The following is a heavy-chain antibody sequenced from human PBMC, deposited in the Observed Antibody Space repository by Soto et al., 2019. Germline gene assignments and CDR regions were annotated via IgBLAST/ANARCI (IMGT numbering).Heavy chain of an antibody. Sequence: EVLLVESGGGLVQPGGSLRLSCSASGFTFSSYDMHWVRQGTGKGLEWVSAIGTTGDTYYAGSVKGRFTISRENAKNSLYLQMNIMRAGDTAIYFCGRAIGPTLFDYWGQGTLVTVAS. CDR3: GRAIGPTLFDY. J-gene: IGHJ4*02. V-gene: IGHV3-13*04. CDR1: GFTFSSYD. CDR2: IGTTGDT. D-gene: IGHD3-22*01.